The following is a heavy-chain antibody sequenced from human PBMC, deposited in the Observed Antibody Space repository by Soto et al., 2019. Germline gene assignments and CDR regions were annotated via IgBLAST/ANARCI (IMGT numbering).Heavy chain of an antibody. V-gene: IGHV3-23*01. CDR3: AKSNTECSGGSCSEYFQH. CDR1: GFTFSSYA. CDR2: ISGSGGST. J-gene: IGHJ1*01. D-gene: IGHD2-15*01. Sequence: PGGSLRLSCAASGFTFSSYAVSWVRQAPGKGLEWVSAISGSGGSTYYADSVKGRFTISRDNSKNTLYLQMNSLRAEDTAVYCCAKSNTECSGGSCSEYFQHWGQGTLVTVSS.